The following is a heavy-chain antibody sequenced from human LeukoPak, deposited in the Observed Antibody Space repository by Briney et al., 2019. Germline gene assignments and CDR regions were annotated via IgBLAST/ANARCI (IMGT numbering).Heavy chain of an antibody. CDR1: GFTFSSYA. D-gene: IGHD6-19*01. CDR2: ISGSGGST. V-gene: IGHV3-23*01. CDR3: AKEGGMAVAGTIPFDY. Sequence: PGRSLRLPCAASGFTFSSYAMSWVRQAPGKGLEWVSAISGSGGSTYYADSVKGRFTISRDNSKNTLFLQMNSLRAGDTAVYYCAKEGGMAVAGTIPFDYWGQGTLVTVSS. J-gene: IGHJ4*02.